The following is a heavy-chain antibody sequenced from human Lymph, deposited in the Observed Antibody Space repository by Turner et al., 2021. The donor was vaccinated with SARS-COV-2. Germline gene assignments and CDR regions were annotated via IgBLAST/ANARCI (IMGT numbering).Heavy chain of an antibody. D-gene: IGHD1-1*01. CDR2: IYSSGST. Sequence: QLQESGPVLVKPSETLSLTCTVSGGAVTSSSYYWGWIRQPPGKGLEWIANIYSSGSTYYDPSLKSRVTISVDTSKNQFYLKLSSVTAADTAVYYCARQGGVRGYFDYRSQGTLVTVSS. J-gene: IGHJ4*02. V-gene: IGHV4-39*01. CDR1: GGAVTSSSYY. CDR3: ARQGGVRGYFDY.